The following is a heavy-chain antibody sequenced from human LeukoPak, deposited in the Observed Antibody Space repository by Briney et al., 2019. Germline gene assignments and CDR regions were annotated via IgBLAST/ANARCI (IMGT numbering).Heavy chain of an antibody. CDR1: GYSISSGYY. J-gene: IGHJ6*03. CDR2: IYHSGST. CDR3: ARGFGCTNGVCYTDVEDYYYYMDV. D-gene: IGHD2-8*01. V-gene: IGHV4-38-2*02. Sequence: SETLSLTCTVSGYSISSGYYWGWVRQPPGKGLEWIGSIYHSGSTYYNPSLKSRVTISVDTSKNQFSLKLSSVTAADTAVYYCARGFGCTNGVCYTDVEDYYYYMDVWGKGTTVTVSS.